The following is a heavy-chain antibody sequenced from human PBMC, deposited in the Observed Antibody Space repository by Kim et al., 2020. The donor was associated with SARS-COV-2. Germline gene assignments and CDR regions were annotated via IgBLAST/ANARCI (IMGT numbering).Heavy chain of an antibody. D-gene: IGHD6-13*01. V-gene: IGHV4-39*01. CDR2: T. CDR3: ARGTAAADFDY. J-gene: IGHJ4*02. Sequence: TYYSPSLKTQVSIPVDTSKTQFSLNLGSVTAADTAVYYCARGTAAADFDYWGQGTLVTVSS.